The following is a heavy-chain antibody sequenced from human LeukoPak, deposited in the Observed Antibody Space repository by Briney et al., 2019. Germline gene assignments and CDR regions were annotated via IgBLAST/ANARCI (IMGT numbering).Heavy chain of an antibody. CDR1: GFTFSRFW. J-gene: IGHJ4*02. Sequence: GGSLRLSCAASGFTFSRFWMSWVRQAPGKGLEWVANIKQDGSEKHYVDSVKGRFTFSRDNAKNSLYLQMNSLRAEDTAVYYCARLAAGSDHFDYWGRGTLVTVSS. V-gene: IGHV3-7*04. D-gene: IGHD6-25*01. CDR2: IKQDGSEK. CDR3: ARLAAGSDHFDY.